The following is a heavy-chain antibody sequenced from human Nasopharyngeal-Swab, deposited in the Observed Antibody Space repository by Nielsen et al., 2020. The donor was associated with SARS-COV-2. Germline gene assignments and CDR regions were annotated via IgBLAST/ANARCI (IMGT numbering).Heavy chain of an antibody. CDR2: IYYSGST. J-gene: IGHJ4*02. CDR3: ARHEGHEDYFDY. Sequence: RQAPGKGLEWIGSIYYSGSTYYNPSLKSRVTISVDTSKNQFSLKLSSVTAADTAVYYCARHEGHEDYFDYWGQGTLVPSPQ. V-gene: IGHV4-39*01.